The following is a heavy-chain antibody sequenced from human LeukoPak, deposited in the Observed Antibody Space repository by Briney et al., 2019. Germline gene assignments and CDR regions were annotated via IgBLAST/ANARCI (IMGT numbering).Heavy chain of an antibody. J-gene: IGHJ5*02. CDR1: GGSISSYY. Sequence: PSETLSLTCTVSGGSISSYYWSWIRQPPGKGLEWIGYIYYSGSTNYNPSLKSRVTISVDTSKNQFSLKLSSVTAADTAVYYCARESGFDWLLSPFDPWGQGTLVTVSS. CDR3: ARESGFDWLLSPFDP. V-gene: IGHV4-59*12. CDR2: IYYSGST. D-gene: IGHD3-9*01.